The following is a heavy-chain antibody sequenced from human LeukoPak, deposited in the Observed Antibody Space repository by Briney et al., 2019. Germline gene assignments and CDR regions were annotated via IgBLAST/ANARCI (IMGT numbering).Heavy chain of an antibody. CDR1: GYTFTSYG. V-gene: IGHV1-18*01. D-gene: IGHD3-22*01. J-gene: IGHJ6*02. CDR2: ISAYNGNT. Sequence: ASVKVSCKASGYTFTSYGISWVRQAPGQGLEWMGWISAYNGNTNYAQKLQGRVTMTTDTSTSTAYMELRSLRSDDTAVYYCASSTHYYDSSGYSYGMDVWGQGTTVTVSS. CDR3: ASSTHYYDSSGYSYGMDV.